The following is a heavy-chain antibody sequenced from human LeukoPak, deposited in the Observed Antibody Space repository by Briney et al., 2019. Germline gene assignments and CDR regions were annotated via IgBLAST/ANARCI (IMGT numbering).Heavy chain of an antibody. CDR1: GFTFSNYG. J-gene: IGHJ4*02. Sequence: GGSPRLSCAASGFTFSNYGMHWVRQAPGKGLEWVAVTSYDGSNKYYADSVKGRFTISRDNSKDTLYLQMNSLRAEDTAVYYCARKVDNYFDYWGQGTLVTVSS. D-gene: IGHD3-9*01. CDR2: TSYDGSNK. CDR3: ARKVDNYFDY. V-gene: IGHV3-30*03.